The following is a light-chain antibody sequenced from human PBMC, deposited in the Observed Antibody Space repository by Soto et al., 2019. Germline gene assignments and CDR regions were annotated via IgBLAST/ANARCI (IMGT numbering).Light chain of an antibody. Sequence: EIVMTQSPATLSVSPGERATLSCRASQSVSSNLAWYQQKPGQAPRLLIYGASTRATGIPARFSGSGSGPEFTLTISSLQSEDFAVYYGQQYNNWPPWTFGQGTKVEIK. V-gene: IGKV3-15*01. CDR3: QQYNNWPPWT. CDR2: GAS. CDR1: QSVSSN. J-gene: IGKJ1*01.